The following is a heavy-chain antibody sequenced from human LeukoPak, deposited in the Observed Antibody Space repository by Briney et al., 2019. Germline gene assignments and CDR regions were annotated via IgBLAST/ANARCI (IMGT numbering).Heavy chain of an antibody. J-gene: IGHJ4*02. D-gene: IGHD6-13*01. CDR3: AKAGSSWWVLDY. CDR2: ISYDGSNK. V-gene: IGHV3-30-3*01. CDR1: GFTFSSYA. Sequence: GALRLSCAASGFTFSSYAMHWVRQAPGKGLEWVAVISYDGSNKYYADSVKGRFTISRDNSKNTLYLQMNSLRAEDTAVYYCAKAGSSWWVLDYWGQGTLVTVSS.